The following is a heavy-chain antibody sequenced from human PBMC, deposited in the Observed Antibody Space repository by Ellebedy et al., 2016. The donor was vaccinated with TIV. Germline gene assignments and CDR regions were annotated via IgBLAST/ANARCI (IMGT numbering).Heavy chain of an antibody. CDR3: ARDQGYRSLPDDF. CDR1: GYIFSSYG. V-gene: IGHV1-18*01. J-gene: IGHJ4*02. Sequence: ASVKVSCKATGYIFSSYGFSWVRQAPGQGLEWMGWISAYNGNTDYAQKFQGRLIMTTDTSTTTAYMELRSLRSDDTAVYYCARDQGYRSLPDDFWGQGTLVTVSS. CDR2: ISAYNGNT. D-gene: IGHD5-24*01.